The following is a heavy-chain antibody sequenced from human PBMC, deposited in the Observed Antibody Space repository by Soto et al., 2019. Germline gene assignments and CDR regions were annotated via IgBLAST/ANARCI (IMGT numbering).Heavy chain of an antibody. CDR3: ARDVGFDYVN. CDR1: GFSIASYW. CDR2: TKEDGSEI. Sequence: GGSLRLSCAVSGFSIASYWMSWVRQAPGKGLEWVATTKEDGSEIYYVDSVRGRFTISRDNAENSLYLQMNSLSAEDTAVYFCARDVGFDYVNWGQGTLVTVSS. J-gene: IGHJ4*02. D-gene: IGHD3-16*01. V-gene: IGHV3-7*01.